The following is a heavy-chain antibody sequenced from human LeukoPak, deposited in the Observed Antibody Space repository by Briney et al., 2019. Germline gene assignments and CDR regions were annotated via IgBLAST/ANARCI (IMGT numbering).Heavy chain of an antibody. CDR3: ARDKGRITIAAPKDAFDV. Sequence: GGSLRLSCAASGFTFSRSGMSWFRQAPGKGLEWVSAISGSGGRTYYEDYVGGRFAISRDNSRNTLYLQMNSLRAEDTAICFCARDKGRITIAAPKDAFDVWGQGTTVTVRS. J-gene: IGHJ3*01. CDR1: GFTFSRSG. V-gene: IGHV3-23*01. D-gene: IGHD6-6*01. CDR2: ISGSGGRT.